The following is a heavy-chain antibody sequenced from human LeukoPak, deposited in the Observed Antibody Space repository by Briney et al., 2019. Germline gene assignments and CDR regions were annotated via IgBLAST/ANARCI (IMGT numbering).Heavy chain of an antibody. Sequence: PGGSLRLSCAASGFTFSSHAMSWVRQAPGKGLEWVSSISSSSSYIYYADSVKGRFTISRDNAKNSLYLQMNSLRAEDTAVYYCAKDQNYYDYVWGSYRHPDYWGQGTLVTVSS. D-gene: IGHD3-16*02. CDR2: ISSSSSYI. CDR3: AKDQNYYDYVWGSYRHPDY. V-gene: IGHV3-21*01. J-gene: IGHJ4*02. CDR1: GFTFSSHA.